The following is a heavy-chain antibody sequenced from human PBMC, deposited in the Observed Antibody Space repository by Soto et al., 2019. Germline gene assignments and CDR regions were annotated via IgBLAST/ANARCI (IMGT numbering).Heavy chain of an antibody. CDR1: GFTFSDFS. CDR2: IKGGSDI. J-gene: IGHJ4*02. Sequence: EVQLVESGGGLVQRGGSLRLSCAASGFTFSDFSMNWVRQAPGKGLEWVSYIKGGSDISYADSVKGRFTISRDKAKNSLYLEMNSLRDEDTAIYYCARDRDYAYVDWGQGTLVTVSS. D-gene: IGHD3-16*01. CDR3: ARDRDYAYVD. V-gene: IGHV3-48*02.